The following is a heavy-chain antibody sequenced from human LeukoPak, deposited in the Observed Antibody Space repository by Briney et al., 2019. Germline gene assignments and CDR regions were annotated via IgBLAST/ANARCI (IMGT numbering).Heavy chain of an antibody. V-gene: IGHV3-7*01. Sequence: SGGSLRLSCAASGFTFSSYWMSWVRQAPGKRLEWVANIKQDGSEKYYVDSVKGRFTISRDNAKNSLYLQMNSLRAEDTAVYYCAREGIQIGYCSGGSCYYFDYWGQGTLVTVSS. D-gene: IGHD2-15*01. J-gene: IGHJ4*02. CDR3: AREGIQIGYCSGGSCYYFDY. CDR2: IKQDGSEK. CDR1: GFTFSSYW.